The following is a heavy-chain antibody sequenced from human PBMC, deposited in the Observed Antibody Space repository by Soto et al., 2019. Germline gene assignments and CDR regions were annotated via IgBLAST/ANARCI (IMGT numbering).Heavy chain of an antibody. J-gene: IGHJ4*02. CDR3: ARLGIVVVPAAIRNLHY. D-gene: IGHD2-2*02. V-gene: IGHV1-18*01. Sequence: ASVKGSCKASGYTFTSYGISWVRQAPGQGLEWMGWISAYNGNTNYAQKLQGRVTMTTDTSTSTAYMELRSLRSDDTAVYYCARLGIVVVPAAIRNLHYCGQGTLVTLSP. CDR2: ISAYNGNT. CDR1: GYTFTSYG.